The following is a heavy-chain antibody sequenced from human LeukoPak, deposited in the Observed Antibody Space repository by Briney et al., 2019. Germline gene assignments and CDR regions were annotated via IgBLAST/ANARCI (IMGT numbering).Heavy chain of an antibody. D-gene: IGHD6-13*01. CDR2: INPNSGGT. J-gene: IGHJ4*02. CDR1: GYTFTGYY. CDR3: ARASIAAAGSFDY. V-gene: IGHV1-2*04. Sequence: ASVKVSYKASGYTFTGYYMHWVRQAPGQGLEWMGWINPNSGGTNYAQKFQGWVTMTRDTSISTAYMELSRLRSDDTAVYYCARASIAAAGSFDYWGQGTLVTVSS.